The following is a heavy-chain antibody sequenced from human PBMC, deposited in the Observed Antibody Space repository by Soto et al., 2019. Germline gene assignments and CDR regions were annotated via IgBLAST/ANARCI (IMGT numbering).Heavy chain of an antibody. CDR1: GGSISSGGYS. D-gene: IGHD4-17*01. J-gene: IGHJ4*02. CDR3: ARGMTTVTTFDY. Sequence: QLQLQESGSGLVKPSQTLSLTCAVSGGSISSGGYSWSWIRQPPGKGLEWIGYIYHSGSTYYNPSLQRRVTISVYRSKNQISLKLSSVTAADTAVYYCARGMTTVTTFDYRGQGTLVTVSS. CDR2: IYHSGST. V-gene: IGHV4-30-2*01.